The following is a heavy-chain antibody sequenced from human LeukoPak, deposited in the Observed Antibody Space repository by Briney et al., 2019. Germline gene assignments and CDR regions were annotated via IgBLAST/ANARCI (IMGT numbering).Heavy chain of an antibody. CDR3: AGTGYSSSPIDY. J-gene: IGHJ4*02. D-gene: IGHD6-13*01. CDR1: GGSISSYY. CDR2: IYYSGST. V-gene: IGHV4-59*08. Sequence: SETLSLTCTVSGGSISSYYWSWIRQPPGKGLEWIGYIYYSGSTNYNPSLERRVTISVNTSKNQFSLKLSSVTAADTAVYYCAGTGYSSSPIDYWGQGTLVTVSS.